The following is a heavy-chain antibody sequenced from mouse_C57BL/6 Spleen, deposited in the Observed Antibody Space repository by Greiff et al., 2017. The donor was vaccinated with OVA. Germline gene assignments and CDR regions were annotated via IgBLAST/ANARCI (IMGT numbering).Heavy chain of an antibody. CDR1: GYSFTDYN. CDR2: INPNYGTT. CDR3: ARNDGYSYYFDY. V-gene: IGHV1-39*01. Sequence: VHVKQSGPELVKPGASVKISCKASGYSFTDYNMNWVKQSNGKSLEWIGVINPNYGTTSYNQKFKGKATLTVDQSSSTAYMQLNSLTSEDSAVYYCARNDGYSYYFDYWGQGTTLTVSS. D-gene: IGHD2-3*01. J-gene: IGHJ2*01.